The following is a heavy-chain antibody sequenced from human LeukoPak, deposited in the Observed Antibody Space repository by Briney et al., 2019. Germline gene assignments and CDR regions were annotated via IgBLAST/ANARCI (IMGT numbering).Heavy chain of an antibody. V-gene: IGHV4-59*11. Sequence: PSETLSLTCTVSGGSISSHNWNWIRQPPGKGLEWIGDIYNSGSPNYNPSLKSRVTISVDTSKTQFSLKLSSVTAADTAVYYCARVDSSGYYTFFDYWGQGTLVTVSS. CDR1: GGSISSHN. J-gene: IGHJ4*02. CDR2: IYNSGSP. D-gene: IGHD3-22*01. CDR3: ARVDSSGYYTFFDY.